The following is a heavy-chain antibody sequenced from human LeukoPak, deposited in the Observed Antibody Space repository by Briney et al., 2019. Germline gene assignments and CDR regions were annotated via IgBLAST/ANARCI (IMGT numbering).Heavy chain of an antibody. J-gene: IGHJ3*02. Sequence: SETLSLTCTVSGGSISSRSYYWGWIRQPPGKGLEWIGSMYYSGSTHYNPSLKSRVTIAVDTSKNQFSLNLSSVTAADTAVYYCARHGYYGSGTLDIWGQGTKVTVS. V-gene: IGHV4-39*01. D-gene: IGHD3-10*01. CDR1: GGSISSRSYY. CDR3: ARHGYYGSGTLDI. CDR2: MYYSGST.